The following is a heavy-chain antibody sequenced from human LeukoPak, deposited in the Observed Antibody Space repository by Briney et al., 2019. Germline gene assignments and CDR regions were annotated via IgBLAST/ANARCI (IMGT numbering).Heavy chain of an antibody. CDR3: ARVLGFGSPPAY. J-gene: IGHJ4*02. CDR1: GFNFEYYV. CDR2: ISTTGNYI. Sequence: GGSLRLSCAASGFNFEYYVMNWVRQAPGKGLEWVSSISTTGNYIYYADSLKGRLTISRDNANNSVYLQMNSLSAEDTAVYYCARVLGFGSPPAYWGQGTQVFVSS. V-gene: IGHV3-21*06. D-gene: IGHD3-10*01.